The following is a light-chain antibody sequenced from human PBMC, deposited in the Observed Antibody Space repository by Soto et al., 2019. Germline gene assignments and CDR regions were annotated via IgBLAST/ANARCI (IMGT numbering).Light chain of an antibody. CDR2: LEGSGSY. CDR1: SGHSSYI. CDR3: ETWDSNTRV. Sequence: QPVRTQSSSASASLGSSVKLTCTLSSGHSSYIIAWHQQQPGKAPRYLMKLEGSGSYNKGSGVPDRFSGSSSGADRYLTISNLQFEDKANYYCETWDSNTRVFGGGTKLTVL. J-gene: IGLJ2*01. V-gene: IGLV4-60*02.